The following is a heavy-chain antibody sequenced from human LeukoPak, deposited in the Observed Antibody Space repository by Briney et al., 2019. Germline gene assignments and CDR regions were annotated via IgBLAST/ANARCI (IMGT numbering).Heavy chain of an antibody. CDR2: ISYDGSNK. D-gene: IGHD3-22*01. CDR1: GFTFSSYA. Sequence: GGSLRLSCAASGFTFSSYAMHWVRQAPGKGLEWVAVISYDGSNKYYADSVKGRFTISRDNSKNTLYLQMNSLRAEDTAVYYCASESTYYDSSGYYFEYFQHWGQGTLVTVSS. CDR3: ASESTYYDSSGYYFEYFQH. J-gene: IGHJ1*01. V-gene: IGHV3-30*04.